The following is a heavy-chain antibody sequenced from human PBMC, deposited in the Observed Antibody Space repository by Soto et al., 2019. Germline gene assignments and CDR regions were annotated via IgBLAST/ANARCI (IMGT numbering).Heavy chain of an antibody. CDR3: ARGDNRYFDWLLSPRWFDP. CDR2: INHSGST. J-gene: IGHJ5*02. Sequence: SETLSLTCAVYGGSFSGYYWSWIRQPPGKGLEWIGEINHSGSTNYNPSLKSRVTISVDTSKNQFSLKLSSVTAAETAVYYCARGDNRYFDWLLSPRWFDPWGQGTLVTVSS. D-gene: IGHD3-9*01. V-gene: IGHV4-34*01. CDR1: GGSFSGYY.